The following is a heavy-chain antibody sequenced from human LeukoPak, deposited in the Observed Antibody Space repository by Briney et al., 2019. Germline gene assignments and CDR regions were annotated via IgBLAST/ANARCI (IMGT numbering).Heavy chain of an antibody. CDR2: IYYSGST. CDR3: ARYRYDILTGYEGYFQH. J-gene: IGHJ1*01. CDR1: GGSISSYY. Sequence: SETLSLTCTVSGGSISSYYWSWTRQPPGKGLEWIGYIYYSGSTNYNPSLKSRVTISVDTSKNQFSLKLSSVTAADTAVYYCARYRYDILTGYEGYFQHWGQGTLVTVSS. D-gene: IGHD3-9*01. V-gene: IGHV4-59*01.